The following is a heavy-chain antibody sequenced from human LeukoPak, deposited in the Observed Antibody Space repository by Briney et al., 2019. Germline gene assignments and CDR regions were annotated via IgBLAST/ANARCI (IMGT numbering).Heavy chain of an antibody. CDR2: IYYSGST. J-gene: IGHJ5*02. CDR1: GGSISTHVSGDSSVYY. V-gene: IGHV4-31*03. CDR3: ARLEQTSWFDP. Sequence: SETLSLTCTVSGGSISTHVSGDSSVYYWTWIRQHPGKGLEFIGSIYYSGSTYYNPSLKSRHTMSVDLSENQFSLKLSSVTAADTAVYYCARLEQTSWFDPWGQGTLVIVSS. D-gene: IGHD1/OR15-1a*01.